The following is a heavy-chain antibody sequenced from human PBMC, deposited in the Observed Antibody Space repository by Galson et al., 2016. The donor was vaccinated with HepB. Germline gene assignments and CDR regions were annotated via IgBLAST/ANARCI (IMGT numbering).Heavy chain of an antibody. Sequence: QSGAEVKKPGESLKISCKGFGFDFTHYWVGWVRQMPGKGLEWMGIVYPAYSDIRYSPSFQGQVTISADKSNSTAYLQWSSLKASDTPMYYCARLGNYFDSWGQGTLVTVSS. CDR1: GFDFTHYW. J-gene: IGHJ4*02. V-gene: IGHV5-51*01. CDR2: VYPAYSDI. CDR3: ARLGNYFDS.